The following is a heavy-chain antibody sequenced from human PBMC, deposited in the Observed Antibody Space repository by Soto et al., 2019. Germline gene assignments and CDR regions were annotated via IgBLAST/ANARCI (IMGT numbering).Heavy chain of an antibody. CDR3: ARLTPLAVAGRVGIWFDP. V-gene: IGHV4-59*01. J-gene: IGHJ5*02. Sequence: XGTLALTCTVSGGSISSYYWSWIRQPPGKGLEWIGYIYYSGSTNYNPSLKSRVTISVDTSKNQFSLKLSSVTAADTAVYYCARLTPLAVAGRVGIWFDPWGQGTLVTVSS. CDR2: IYYSGST. CDR1: GGSISSYY. D-gene: IGHD6-19*01.